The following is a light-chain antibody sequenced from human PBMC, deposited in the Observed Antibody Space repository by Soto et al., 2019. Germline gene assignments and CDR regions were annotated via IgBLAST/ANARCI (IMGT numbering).Light chain of an antibody. CDR3: HSYDSSLSGPVV. Sequence: QLVLTQPRSVSGAPGQGVTISGTGSSSNIEAGYDVHWYQQLPGTAPKLLIYGNSNRPSGVPDRFSGSKSGTSASLAITGLQAQDEPDYYCHSYDSSLSGPVVFGGGTKLTVL. CDR2: GNS. J-gene: IGLJ2*01. V-gene: IGLV1-40*01. CDR1: SSNIEAGYD.